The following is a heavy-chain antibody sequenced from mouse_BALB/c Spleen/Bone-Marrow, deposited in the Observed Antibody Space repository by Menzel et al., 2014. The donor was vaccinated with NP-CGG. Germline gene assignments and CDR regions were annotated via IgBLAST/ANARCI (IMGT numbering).Heavy chain of an antibody. CDR2: ISSGGSYT. CDR3: ARQENWALDY. J-gene: IGHJ2*01. V-gene: IGHV5-9-3*01. Sequence: EVHLVESGGGLVTPGGSLKLSCAASRFTFSTYAMSWVRLPTEKLLVFFATISSGGSYTYYQDILKGRFTISRDNAQNTLYLQMSSLRSEDTAMYFCARQENWALDYWGQGTTLTVSS. D-gene: IGHD4-1*01. CDR1: RFTFSTYA.